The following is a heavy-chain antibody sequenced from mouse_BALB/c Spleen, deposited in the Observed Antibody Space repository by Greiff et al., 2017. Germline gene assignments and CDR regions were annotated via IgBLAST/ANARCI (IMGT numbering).Heavy chain of an antibody. CDR2: IDPYNGGT. V-gene: IGHV1S135*01. J-gene: IGHJ4*01. CDR3: ASHYYGSSYDAMDY. Sequence: VQLQQSGPELVKPGASVKVSCKASGYAFTSYNMYWVKQSHGKSLEWIGYIDPYNGGTSYNQKFKGKATLTSDKSSSTAYMELSSLTSEDSAVYYCASHYYGSSYDAMDYWGQGTSVTVSS. D-gene: IGHD1-1*01. CDR1: GYAFTSYN.